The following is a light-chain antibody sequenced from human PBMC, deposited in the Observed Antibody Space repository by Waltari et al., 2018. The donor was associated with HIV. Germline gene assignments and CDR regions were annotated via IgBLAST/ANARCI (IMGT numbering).Light chain of an antibody. J-gene: IGLJ3*02. CDR2: STN. CDR3: ALYMGSGTWV. Sequence: QTVVTQEPSFSVSPGGPVTLTCYLSSGSVSSTYYPSWYQQTPGQAPRTLIYSTNTRSSGVPDRFSGSILGNKAALTSTWAQADDESVYYCALYMGSGTWVFGGGTKLTVL. V-gene: IGLV8-61*01. CDR1: SGSVSSTYY.